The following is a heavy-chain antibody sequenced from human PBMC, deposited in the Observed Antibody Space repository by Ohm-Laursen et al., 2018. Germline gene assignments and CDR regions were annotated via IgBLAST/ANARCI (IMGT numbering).Heavy chain of an antibody. CDR3: ARDIYQGGSWAYYFDY. Sequence: GASVKVSCKASGGTFSSYAISWVRQAPGQGLEWMGGIIPIFGTANYAQKFQGRVTITADESTSTAYMELSSLRSEDTAVYYCARDIYQGGSWAYYFDYWGQGTLVTVSS. J-gene: IGHJ4*02. CDR1: GGTFSSYA. D-gene: IGHD2-15*01. V-gene: IGHV1-69*13. CDR2: IIPIFGTA.